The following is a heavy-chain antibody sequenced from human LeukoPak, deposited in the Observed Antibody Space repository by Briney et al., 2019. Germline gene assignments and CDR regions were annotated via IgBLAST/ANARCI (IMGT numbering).Heavy chain of an antibody. V-gene: IGHV4-38-2*01. CDR2: LYHSDSA. Sequence: SETLSLTCAVSGYSISNGYYWVWIRRPPGGGLEWIGSLYHSDSAYYNTSLRSRVSMSVDTSKNHFSLTLSFVTAADTAVYYCARQHDSYYYYYIDVWGSGTTVTVSS. CDR3: ARQHDSYYYYYIDV. J-gene: IGHJ6*03. CDR1: GYSISNGYY.